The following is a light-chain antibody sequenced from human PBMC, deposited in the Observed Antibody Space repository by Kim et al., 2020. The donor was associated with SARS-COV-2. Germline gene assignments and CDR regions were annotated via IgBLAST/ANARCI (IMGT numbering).Light chain of an antibody. V-gene: IGKV3-20*01. Sequence: PGERATLSFRASQSISSNFLAWYQQKPGQAPRLLIYGASSRATGIPDRFSGSGSGTDFTLTISRLEPEDSAVYYCQQYGNSPPWTFGQGTKVEIK. CDR1: QSISSNF. CDR3: QQYGNSPPWT. CDR2: GAS. J-gene: IGKJ1*01.